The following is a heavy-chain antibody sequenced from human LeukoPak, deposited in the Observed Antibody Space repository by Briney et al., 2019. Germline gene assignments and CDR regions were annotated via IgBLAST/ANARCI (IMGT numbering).Heavy chain of an antibody. V-gene: IGHV4-59*05. CDR2: IYYSGST. Sequence: SETLPLTCTVSGGSISSYYWSWIRQPPGKGLEWIGSIYYSGSTYYNPSLKSRVTISVDTSKNQFSLKLSSVTAADTAVYYCARRRRPDAFDIWGQGTMVTVSS. J-gene: IGHJ3*02. CDR3: ARRRRPDAFDI. CDR1: GGSISSYY.